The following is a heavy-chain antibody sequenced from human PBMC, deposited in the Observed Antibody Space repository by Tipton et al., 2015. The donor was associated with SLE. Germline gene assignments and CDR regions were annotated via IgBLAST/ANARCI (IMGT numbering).Heavy chain of an antibody. V-gene: IGHV4-39*01. D-gene: IGHD2-15*01. Sequence: TLSLTCTVFGGSIRGSSFYWGWIRQSPGKGLEWIGSVYYRGTAYYNPSLKSRVAISVDTSKNEFSLKVTSVTAPDTAVYFCARHSRYCSGVTCSFHWFDPWGQGILVTGSS. CDR3: ARHSRYCSGVTCSFHWFDP. J-gene: IGHJ5*02. CDR2: VYYRGTA. CDR1: GGSIRGSSFY.